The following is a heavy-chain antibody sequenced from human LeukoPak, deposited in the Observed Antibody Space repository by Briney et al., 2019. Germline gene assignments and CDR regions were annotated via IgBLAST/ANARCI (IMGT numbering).Heavy chain of an antibody. CDR2: IYYSGST. V-gene: IGHV4-59*08. CDR1: GGSISSYY. CDR3: ARSMAAYYYYYYGMDV. J-gene: IGHJ6*02. Sequence: SETLSLTCSVSGGSISSYYWSWIRQSPGKGLEWIGYIYYSGSTNYNPSLKSRVTISVDTSKNQFSPKLSSVTAADTAVYYCARSMAAYYYYYYGMDVWGQGTTVTVSS. D-gene: IGHD6-6*01.